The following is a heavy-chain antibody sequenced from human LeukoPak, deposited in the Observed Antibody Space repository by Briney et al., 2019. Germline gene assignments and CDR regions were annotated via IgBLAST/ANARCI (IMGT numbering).Heavy chain of an antibody. CDR1: GGTFNSYA. CDR2: IIPIFGTT. J-gene: IGHJ4*02. CDR3: ARDNDSRDPPHFDY. V-gene: IGHV1-69*06. D-gene: IGHD3-16*01. Sequence: SVKVSCKASGGTFNSYAISWVRQAPGQGLEWMGGIIPIFGTTNYARKFRGSVTLTADKSTRTAYMELSRLRSEDTAVYYCARDNDSRDPPHFDYWGQGTLVTVSS.